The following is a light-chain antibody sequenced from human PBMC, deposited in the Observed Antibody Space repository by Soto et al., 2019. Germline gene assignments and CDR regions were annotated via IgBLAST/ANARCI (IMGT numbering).Light chain of an antibody. J-gene: IGKJ1*01. CDR2: GAS. V-gene: IGKV3-20*01. CDR3: QQYGDSRT. CDR1: QSTSNNY. Sequence: EIVLTQSPGTLSLSPGERATLSCRTSQSTSNNYLAWYQQKPGQAPRLLIYGASSRATGIPDRFSGSGSGTDFTLTISRLEPEDFAVYYCQQYGDSRTFGQGTKV.